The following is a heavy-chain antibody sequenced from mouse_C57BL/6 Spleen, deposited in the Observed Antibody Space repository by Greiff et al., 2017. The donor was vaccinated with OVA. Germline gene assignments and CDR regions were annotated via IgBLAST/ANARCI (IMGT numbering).Heavy chain of an antibody. D-gene: IGHD1-1*01. CDR2: IWSDGST. CDR3: ASSYYYGSSYDYAMDY. Sequence: QVQLNESGPGLVAPSQSLSITCTVSGFSLTSYGVHWVRQPPGKGLEWLVVIWSDGSTTYNSALKSRLSISKDNSKSQVFLKMNSLQTDDTAMYYCASSYYYGSSYDYAMDYWGQGTSVTVSS. V-gene: IGHV2-6*03. CDR1: GFSLTSYG. J-gene: IGHJ4*01.